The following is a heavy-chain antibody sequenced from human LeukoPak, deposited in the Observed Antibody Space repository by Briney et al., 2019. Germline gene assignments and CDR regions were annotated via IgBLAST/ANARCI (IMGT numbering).Heavy chain of an antibody. V-gene: IGHV5-51*01. CDR1: GYRFTSHW. Sequence: GESLKISCKGSGYRFTSHWIGWVRQMPGKGLEWMGIIYSGDSDTRYSPSFQGQVTISADKSITTAYLQWSSLQASDTAIYYCARRPLYSSNWYFFDYWGQGTLVTVSS. CDR2: IYSGDSDT. CDR3: ARRPLYSSNWYFFDY. J-gene: IGHJ4*02. D-gene: IGHD6-13*01.